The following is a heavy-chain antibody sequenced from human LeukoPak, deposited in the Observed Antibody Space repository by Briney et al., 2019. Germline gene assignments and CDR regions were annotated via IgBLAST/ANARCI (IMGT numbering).Heavy chain of an antibody. J-gene: IGHJ4*02. CDR1: GGSFSGYY. V-gene: IGHV4-34*01. D-gene: IGHD3-22*01. CDR2: INHSGST. CDR3: ARDSSGYSHFDY. Sequence: SETLSLTCAVYGGSFSGYYWSWIRQRPGKGLEWIGEINHSGSTNYNPSLKSRVTISVDTSKNQFSLKLSSVTAADTAVYYCARDSSGYSHFDYWGQGTLVTVSS.